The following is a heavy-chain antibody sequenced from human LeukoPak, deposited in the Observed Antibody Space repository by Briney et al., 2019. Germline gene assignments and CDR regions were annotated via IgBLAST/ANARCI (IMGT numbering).Heavy chain of an antibody. J-gene: IGHJ4*02. CDR2: ISAYNGNT. D-gene: IGHD3-22*01. CDR1: GYTFTSYG. V-gene: IGHV1-18*01. Sequence: GASVKVSCKASGYTFTSYGISWVRQAPGQGLKWMGWISAYNGNTNYAQKLQGRVTMTTDTSTSTAYMELRSLRSDDTAVYYCAGPSNYYDSSGYYQPLDYWGQGTLVTVSS. CDR3: AGPSNYYDSSGYYQPLDY.